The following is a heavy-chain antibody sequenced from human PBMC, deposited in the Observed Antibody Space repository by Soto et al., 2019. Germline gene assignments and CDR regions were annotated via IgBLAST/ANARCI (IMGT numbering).Heavy chain of an antibody. D-gene: IGHD4-17*01. CDR1: GGFISSYY. CDR3: ARYGLDYYYYGMDV. J-gene: IGHJ6*02. Sequence: SETLSLTCTVSGGFISSYYWSWIRQPPGKGLEWIGYIYYSGSTNYNPSLKSRVTISVDTSKNQFSLKLSSVTAADTAVYYCARYGLDYYYYGMDVWGQGTTVTVSS. V-gene: IGHV4-59*01. CDR2: IYYSGST.